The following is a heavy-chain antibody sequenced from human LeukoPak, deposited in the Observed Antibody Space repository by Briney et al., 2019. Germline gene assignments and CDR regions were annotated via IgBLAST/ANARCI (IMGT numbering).Heavy chain of an antibody. J-gene: IGHJ4*02. CDR2: IYYSGNT. Sequence: PSETLSLTCAVSGGSISGSSYFWDWIRQPPGKGLEWIGSIYYSGNTYYNPSLKSRVTISVDTSKNQFSLKLSSVTAADTAVYYCARLKEGIDYWGQRTLVTVSS. V-gene: IGHV4-39*01. CDR1: GGSISGSSYF. CDR3: ARLKEGIDY. D-gene: IGHD3-10*01.